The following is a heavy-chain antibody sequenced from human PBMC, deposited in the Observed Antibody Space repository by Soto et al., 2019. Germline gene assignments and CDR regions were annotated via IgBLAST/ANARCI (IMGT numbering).Heavy chain of an antibody. Sequence: SETLSLTCTVPGGSISSNYWTWIRQPPGKGLEWIGYVYNSGSTNYNPSLKSRVTMSVDKSKNQFSLNLASVTAADTAVYYCVRDVPAAGTDWFDPWGQGTLVTVSS. CDR3: VRDVPAAGTDWFDP. D-gene: IGHD6-13*01. V-gene: IGHV4-59*12. CDR2: VYNSGST. J-gene: IGHJ5*02. CDR1: GGSISSNY.